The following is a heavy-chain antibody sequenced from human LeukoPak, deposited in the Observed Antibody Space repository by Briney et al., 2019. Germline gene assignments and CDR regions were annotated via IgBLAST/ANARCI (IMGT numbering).Heavy chain of an antibody. CDR3: ARISSSNWYNERGAFDV. J-gene: IGHJ3*01. CDR1: GGSFSGYY. Sequence: SETLSLTCAVYGGSFSGYYWSWIRQPPGKGLEWIGEINHSGSTSYNPSLKSRVTISVDTSKNQFSLKLRSVTAADTAVYYCARISSSNWYNERGAFDVWGQGTMVTVSS. D-gene: IGHD6-13*01. CDR2: INHSGST. V-gene: IGHV4-34*01.